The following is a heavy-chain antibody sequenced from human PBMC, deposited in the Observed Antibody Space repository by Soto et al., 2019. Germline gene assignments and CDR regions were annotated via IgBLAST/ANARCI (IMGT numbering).Heavy chain of an antibody. J-gene: IGHJ4*02. CDR3: ARDFAYFDS. V-gene: IGHV4-61*01. CDR2: VYHTGRT. CDR1: GGSFKSGSYS. D-gene: IGHD3-3*01. Sequence: QVQLQESGPGLVKPSETLSLTCTVSGGSFKSGSYSWSWIRQPPGKGLEWLGYVYHTGRTSYNPSLKSRVSISMETSKNQFSLNLDSVTAADTAVYFCARDFAYFDSWGQGTLVTVSS.